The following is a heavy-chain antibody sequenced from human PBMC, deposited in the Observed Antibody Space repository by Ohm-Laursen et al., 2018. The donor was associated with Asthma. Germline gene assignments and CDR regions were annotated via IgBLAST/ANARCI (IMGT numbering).Heavy chain of an antibody. V-gene: IGHV4-39*01. CDR2: IYYSGST. CDR1: GGSISSSSYY. D-gene: IGHD6-13*01. J-gene: IGHJ4*02. Sequence: SDTPSLTCTVSGGSISSSSYYWGWIRQPPGKGLEWIGSIYYSGSTYYNQSLKSRVTISVDTSKNQFSLKLSSVTAADTAVYYCARLFIAAAGHFDYWGQGTLVTVSS. CDR3: ARLFIAAAGHFDY.